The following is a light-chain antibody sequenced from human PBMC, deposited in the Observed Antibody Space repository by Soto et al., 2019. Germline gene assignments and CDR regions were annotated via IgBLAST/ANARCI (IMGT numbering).Light chain of an antibody. CDR1: SSEVGGYDY. CDR2: DVT. V-gene: IGLV2-11*01. J-gene: IGLJ1*01. CDR3: CSYAGTYTFYV. Sequence: QSVLTQPRSVSGSPGQSVTISCTGTSSEVGGYDYVSWYQQHPGKAHKLMNYDVTKRPSGVPDRFSGSRSGNTASLTISGLQAEDDADYYCCSYAGTYTFYVFGTGTKVTVL.